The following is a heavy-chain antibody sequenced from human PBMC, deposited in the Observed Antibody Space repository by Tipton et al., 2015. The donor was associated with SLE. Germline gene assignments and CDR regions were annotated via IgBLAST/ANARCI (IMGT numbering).Heavy chain of an antibody. D-gene: IGHD5-24*01. V-gene: IGHV4-34*01. CDR1: GGSFSDYY. CDR3: ARSRDGYNYGGDY. Sequence: TLSLTCAVYGGSFSDYYWSWIRQPPGKGLEWIGEINHSGSTNYNPSLKSRVTISVDTSKNQFSLKLSSVTAADTAVYYCARSRDGYNYGGDYWGQGTLVTVST. J-gene: IGHJ4*02. CDR2: INHSGST.